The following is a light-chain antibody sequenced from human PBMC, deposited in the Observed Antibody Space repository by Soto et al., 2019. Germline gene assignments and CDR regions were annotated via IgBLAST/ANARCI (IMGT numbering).Light chain of an antibody. V-gene: IGKV1-16*02. CDR1: QGINDF. J-gene: IGKJ4*01. CDR2: AAS. CDR3: QQYHSYPVT. Sequence: DLPMTQSPSSLSASVGDTVTITCRASQGINDFLAWFQQKPGKAPKSLISAASSLQSGVPSKFSGSGSDRDFTLTISSLQPEDSATYYCQQYHSYPVTFGGGTKVEIK.